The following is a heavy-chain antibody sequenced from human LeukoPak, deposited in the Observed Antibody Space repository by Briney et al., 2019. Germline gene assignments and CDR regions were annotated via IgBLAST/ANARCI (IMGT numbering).Heavy chain of an antibody. Sequence: ASVKVSCKATGYTFTTYAIHWVRQAPGRSLEWMGGIIPIFGTANYAQKFQGRVTITADESTSTAYMELSSLRSEDTAVYYCARDPDYGGKRGDYWGQGTLVTVSS. V-gene: IGHV1-69*13. D-gene: IGHD4-23*01. CDR3: ARDPDYGGKRGDY. CDR1: GYTFTTYA. CDR2: IIPIFGTA. J-gene: IGHJ4*02.